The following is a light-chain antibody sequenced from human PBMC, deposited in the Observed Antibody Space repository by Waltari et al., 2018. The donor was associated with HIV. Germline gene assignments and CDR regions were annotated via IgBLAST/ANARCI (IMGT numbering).Light chain of an antibody. CDR3: QQYDSFT. V-gene: IGKV1-5*03. CDR1: QSISNW. CDR2: KAS. Sequence: DIQMTQSPSTLSASVGDRVTITCRASQSISNWLAWYQQKPGKAPKLLIYKASRLEIGVPSRFSGSGSGTEFTLTISSLQPDDFATYYCQQYDSFTFGQGTKLEIK. J-gene: IGKJ2*01.